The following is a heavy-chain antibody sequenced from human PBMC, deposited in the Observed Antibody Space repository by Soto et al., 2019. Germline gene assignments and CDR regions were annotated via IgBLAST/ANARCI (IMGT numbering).Heavy chain of an antibody. D-gene: IGHD6-13*01. Sequence: EVQLVQSRAEVKKPGESLRISCKGSGYSFTSYWISWVRQMPGKGLEWMGRIDPSDSYTNYSPSFQGHVTISADKSIGTAYMQWSSLKASDTALYYVERLPAAAGDNDLTFAYWGQGTLVTVSS. V-gene: IGHV5-10-1*01. CDR3: ERLPAAAGDNDLTFAY. J-gene: IGHJ4*02. CDR2: IDPSDSYT. CDR1: GYSFTSYW.